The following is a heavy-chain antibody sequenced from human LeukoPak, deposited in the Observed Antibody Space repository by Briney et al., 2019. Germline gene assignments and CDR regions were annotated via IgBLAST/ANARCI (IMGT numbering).Heavy chain of an antibody. CDR2: INPNSGGT. Sequence: GASVKVSCKASGYTFTGYYMHWVRQAPGQGLEWMGRINPNSGGTNYAQKCQGRVTMTTDTSISTAHLELSRQRSDDTAVYYCARGTYYYDSSGYFDYWGQGTLVTVSS. CDR1: GYTFTGYY. CDR3: ARGTYYYDSSGYFDY. V-gene: IGHV1-2*06. J-gene: IGHJ4*02. D-gene: IGHD3-22*01.